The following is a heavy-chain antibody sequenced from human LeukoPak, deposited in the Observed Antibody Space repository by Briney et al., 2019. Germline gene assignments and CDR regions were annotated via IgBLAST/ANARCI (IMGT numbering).Heavy chain of an antibody. CDR3: VRDPTAMPRGYFDY. J-gene: IGHJ4*02. V-gene: IGHV3-33*01. D-gene: IGHD5-18*01. Sequence: GGSLRLSCAASGFTFSSYGMHWVRQAPGKGLEWVAVIWYDGSNKYYADSVKGRFTISRDNSKNTLYLQMNSLRAEDTAVYYCVRDPTAMPRGYFDYWGQGTLVTVSS. CDR1: GFTFSSYG. CDR2: IWYDGSNK.